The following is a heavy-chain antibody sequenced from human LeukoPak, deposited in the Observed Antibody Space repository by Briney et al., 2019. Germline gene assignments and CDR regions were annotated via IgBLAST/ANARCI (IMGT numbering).Heavy chain of an antibody. CDR2: IYTSGST. V-gene: IGHV4-4*07. CDR3: ARDPHYGDYRDDAFDI. J-gene: IGHJ3*02. Sequence: SETLSLTCTVSGGSISSYYWSWIRQPAGKGLEWIGRIYTSGSTNYNPSPKSRVTMSVDTSKNQFSLKLSSVTAADTAVYYCARDPHYGDYRDDAFDIWGQGTMVTVSS. CDR1: GGSISSYY. D-gene: IGHD4-17*01.